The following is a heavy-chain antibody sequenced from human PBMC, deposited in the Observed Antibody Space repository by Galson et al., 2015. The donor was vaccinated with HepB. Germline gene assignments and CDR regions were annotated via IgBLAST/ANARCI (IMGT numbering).Heavy chain of an antibody. CDR3: ARDRRLYSGEVWFDP. V-gene: IGHV1-69*06. J-gene: IGHJ5*02. CDR1: GGTFSSYA. CDR2: IIPIFGTA. D-gene: IGHD1-26*01. Sequence: SVKVSCKASGGTFSSYAISWVRQAPGQGLEWMGGIIPIFGTANYAQKFQGRVTITADKSTSTAYMELSSLRSEDTAVYYCARDRRLYSGEVWFDPWGQGTLVTVSS.